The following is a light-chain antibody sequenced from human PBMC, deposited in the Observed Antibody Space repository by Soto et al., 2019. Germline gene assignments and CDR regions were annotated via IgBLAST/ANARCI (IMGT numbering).Light chain of an antibody. Sequence: EIVLTQSPGTLSLSPGERATLSCRASQSVSSSYLAWYQQKPGQAPRLLIYGASNRATGIPDRFSASESGTDFTLTISRLEPEDFAVYYCQQYGSSPPYTFGQGTKLEIK. CDR2: GAS. V-gene: IGKV3-20*01. CDR3: QQYGSSPPYT. CDR1: QSVSSSY. J-gene: IGKJ2*01.